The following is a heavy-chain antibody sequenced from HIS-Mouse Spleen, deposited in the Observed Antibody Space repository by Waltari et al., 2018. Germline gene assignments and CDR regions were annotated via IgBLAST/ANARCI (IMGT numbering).Heavy chain of an antibody. CDR1: GGSISSGGYY. Sequence: QVQLQESGPGLVKPSQTLSLTCTVSGGSISSGGYYWSWIRQHPGKGLEWIGYIYYSGGPYYSPSRKSGVTISVDTSKNQFSLKLSSVTAADTAVYYCARSPYYDFWSGYSDNWFDPWGQGTLVTVSS. J-gene: IGHJ5*02. D-gene: IGHD3-3*01. V-gene: IGHV4-31*03. CDR3: ARSPYYDFWSGYSDNWFDP. CDR2: IYYSGGP.